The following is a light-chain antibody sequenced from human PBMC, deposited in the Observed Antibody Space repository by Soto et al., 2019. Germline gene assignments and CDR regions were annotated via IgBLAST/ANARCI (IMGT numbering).Light chain of an antibody. CDR3: QQHTNWPLT. J-gene: IGKJ4*01. Sequence: ETVLTQSPATLSLSPGEGATLSCRASHSVSSYLAWYKQKPGQTPRLLIYDASTRATGIPARFSGSGSGTDFTLNISSLEPEDFAVYYCQQHTNWPLTFGGGTKVEIK. CDR1: HSVSSY. V-gene: IGKV3-11*01. CDR2: DAS.